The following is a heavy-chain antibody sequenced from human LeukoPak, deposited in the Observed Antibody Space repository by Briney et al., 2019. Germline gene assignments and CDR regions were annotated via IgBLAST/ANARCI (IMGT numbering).Heavy chain of an antibody. Sequence: PGGSLRLSCAASGFTSSSSWMSWVRQAPGKGLEWVANIKQDGSEKYYVDSVKGRFTISRDNAKNSLYLQMNSLRAEDTAVYYCARDKFGGTDYWGQGTLVTVSS. CDR2: IKQDGSEK. J-gene: IGHJ4*02. V-gene: IGHV3-7*01. CDR1: GFTSSSSW. CDR3: ARDKFGGTDY. D-gene: IGHD3-16*01.